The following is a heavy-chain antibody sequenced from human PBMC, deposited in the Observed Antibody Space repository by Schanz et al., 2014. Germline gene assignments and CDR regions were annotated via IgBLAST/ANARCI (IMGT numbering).Heavy chain of an antibody. CDR1: GYDFHIYA. J-gene: IGHJ4*02. CDR3: ARDNGRIPAANSFDY. V-gene: IGHV1-18*01. Sequence: QVQLVQSWAEVKGPGASVKVSCKASGYDFHIYAYSWVRQAPGQGPEWIGWISGYTGDTKYAQKFQHRVNMTTDRTTSTVYMELRSLRFDDTAVYFCARDNGRIPAANSFDYWGQGTRVTVSS. D-gene: IGHD1-26*01. CDR2: ISGYTGDT.